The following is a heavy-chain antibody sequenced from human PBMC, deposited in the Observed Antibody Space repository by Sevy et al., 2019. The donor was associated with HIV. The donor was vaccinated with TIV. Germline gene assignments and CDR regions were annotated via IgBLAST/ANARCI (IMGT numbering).Heavy chain of an antibody. J-gene: IGHJ5*02. Sequence: SETLSLTCTVSGASMRSGTYYWSWIRQHPGKGLEWIGYIYYTGSTYYNPSLKSRVIISLDASKNQFSLKLSSVTAADTAVYYCARGRLIVARERWFDPWGQGTVVTVSS. CDR3: ARGRLIVARERWFDP. D-gene: IGHD5-12*01. CDR1: GASMRSGTYY. CDR2: IYYTGST. V-gene: IGHV4-31*03.